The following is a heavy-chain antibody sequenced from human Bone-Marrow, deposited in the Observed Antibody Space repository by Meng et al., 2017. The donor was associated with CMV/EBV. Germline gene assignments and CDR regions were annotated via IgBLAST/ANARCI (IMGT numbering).Heavy chain of an antibody. CDR1: GFTFSSYA. V-gene: IGHV3-23*01. CDR3: AKGGGGSGYAY. Sequence: GESLKISCAASGFTFSSYAMSWVRQAPGKGLEWVSAISGSGGSTYYADSVKGRFTISRDNSKNTLYRQMNSLRAEDTAVYYCAKGGGGSGYAYWGQGTLVTVSS. CDR2: ISGSGGST. D-gene: IGHD3-3*01. J-gene: IGHJ4*02.